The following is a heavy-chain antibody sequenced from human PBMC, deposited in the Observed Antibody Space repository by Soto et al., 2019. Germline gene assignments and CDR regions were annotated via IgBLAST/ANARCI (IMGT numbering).Heavy chain of an antibody. V-gene: IGHV3-30-3*01. CDR3: ARDEAIAAAGITH. D-gene: IGHD6-13*01. CDR1: GFTFSSYA. J-gene: IGHJ4*02. CDR2: ISYDGSNK. Sequence: PGGSLRLSCAASGFTFSSYAMHWVRQAPGKGLEWVAVISYDGSNKYYADSVKGRFTISRDNSKNTLYLQMNSLRAEDTAVYYCARDEAIAAAGITHWGQGTLVTVSS.